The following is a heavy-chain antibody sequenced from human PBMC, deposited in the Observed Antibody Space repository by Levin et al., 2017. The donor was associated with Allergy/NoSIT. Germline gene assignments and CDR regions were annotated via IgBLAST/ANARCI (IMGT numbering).Heavy chain of an antibody. V-gene: IGHV3-66*01. D-gene: IGHD3-10*01. Sequence: GGSLRLSCAASGFTVSSNYMSWVRQAPGKGLEWVSLIYRGGTTYYADSVKGRFTISRDNSNNTLYLQMNSLRAEDTAVYYCARRYYGLRTYCMDVWGKGTTVTVAS. CDR1: GFTVSSNY. CDR3: ARRYYGLRTYCMDV. J-gene: IGHJ6*03. CDR2: IYRGGTT.